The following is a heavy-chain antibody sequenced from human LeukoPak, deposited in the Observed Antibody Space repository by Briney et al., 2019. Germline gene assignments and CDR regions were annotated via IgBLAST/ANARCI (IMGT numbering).Heavy chain of an antibody. CDR3: ARLATGGVYYFDY. Sequence: SETLSLTCAVYGGSFSGYYWSWIRQPPGKVLEWIGEINHSGSTNYNPSLKSRVTISVDTSKNQFSLKLSSVTAADTAVYYCARLATGGVYYFDYWGQGTLVTVSS. V-gene: IGHV4-34*01. CDR1: GGSFSGYY. J-gene: IGHJ4*02. D-gene: IGHD5-24*01. CDR2: INHSGST.